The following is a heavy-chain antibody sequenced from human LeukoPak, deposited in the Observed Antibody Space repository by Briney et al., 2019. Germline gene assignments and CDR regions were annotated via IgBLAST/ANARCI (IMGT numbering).Heavy chain of an antibody. CDR1: GFTVSSNY. D-gene: IGHD1-26*01. V-gene: IGHV3-21*01. CDR2: ITRSSSYI. CDR3: ATSGSGGNYPLDY. Sequence: GVSLRLSCAASGFTVSSNYMNWVRQAPGKGLEWVSSITRSSSYIYYADSVKGRFTISRDNAKNSLFLQVNSLRAEDTALYYCATSGSGGNYPLDYWGQGTLVTVSS. J-gene: IGHJ4*02.